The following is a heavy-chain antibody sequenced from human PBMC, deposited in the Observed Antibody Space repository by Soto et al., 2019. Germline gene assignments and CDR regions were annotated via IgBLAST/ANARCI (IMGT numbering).Heavy chain of an antibody. CDR1: GFTFGSFA. V-gene: IGHV3-23*01. J-gene: IGHJ5*02. D-gene: IGHD6-13*01. CDR3: AKATAAAGTSSWFDP. CDR2: IIGNGGVT. Sequence: GGSLRLSCVASGFTFGSFAMSWVRQAPGKGLEWVSSIIGNGGVTYYADSVKGRFTISRDNSKNTLYLQMNSLRAEDTAVYYCAKATAAAGTSSWFDPWGQGTLVTVSS.